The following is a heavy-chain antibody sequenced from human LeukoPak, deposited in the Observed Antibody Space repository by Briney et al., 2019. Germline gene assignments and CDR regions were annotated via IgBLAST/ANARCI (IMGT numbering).Heavy chain of an antibody. CDR2: ISGSGGST. V-gene: IGHV3-23*01. CDR3: AKFSESAAHGGDAFDI. D-gene: IGHD6-13*01. J-gene: IGHJ3*02. Sequence: GGSLRLSCAASGFTFSAYNMNWVRQAPGKGLEWVSAISGSGGSTYYADSVKGRFTISRDNSKNTLYLQMNSLRAEDTAVYYCAKFSESAAHGGDAFDIWGQGTMVTVSS. CDR1: GFTFSAYN.